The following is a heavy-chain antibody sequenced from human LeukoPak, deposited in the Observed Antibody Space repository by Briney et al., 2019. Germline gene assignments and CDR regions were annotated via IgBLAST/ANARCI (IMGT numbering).Heavy chain of an antibody. J-gene: IGHJ6*03. CDR2: IIPIFGTA. CDR3: ARVDGSGSYHDYYYYYYMDV. V-gene: IGHV1-69*06. Sequence: SVKVSCKASGGTFSSYAISWVRQAHGQGLEWMGMIIPIFGTANYAQKFQGRVTKTADKSTSTAYMELGSLSSEDTAVYCCARVDGSGSYHDYYYYYYMDVWGKGTTVTVSS. D-gene: IGHD3-10*01. CDR1: GGTFSSYA.